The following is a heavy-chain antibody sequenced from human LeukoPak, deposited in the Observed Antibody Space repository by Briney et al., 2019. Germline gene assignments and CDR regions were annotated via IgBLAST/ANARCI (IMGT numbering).Heavy chain of an antibody. Sequence: ASETLSLTCTVSGGSICSSSYYWGWIRQPPGKGLEWIGSIYYSGSTYYNPSLKSRVTISVDTSKNQFSLKLSSVTAADTAVYYCARRQLRKLTPFDYWGQGTLVTVSS. CDR1: GGSICSSSYY. J-gene: IGHJ4*02. CDR3: ARRQLRKLTPFDY. CDR2: IYYSGST. V-gene: IGHV4-39*01. D-gene: IGHD5-12*01.